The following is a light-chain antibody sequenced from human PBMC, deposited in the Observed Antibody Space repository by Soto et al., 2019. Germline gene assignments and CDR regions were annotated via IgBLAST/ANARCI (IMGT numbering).Light chain of an antibody. CDR1: QGIANY. V-gene: IGKV1-27*01. Sequence: DIQMTQSPSSLSASVGDRVTITCRASQGIANYLAWYQQKPGKVPKLLIYAASTLEPGVPSRFSGSGFGTDFTLSISSLQLEDFATYYCQKYNGAPFTFGHGTKVDIK. CDR3: QKYNGAPFT. CDR2: AAS. J-gene: IGKJ3*01.